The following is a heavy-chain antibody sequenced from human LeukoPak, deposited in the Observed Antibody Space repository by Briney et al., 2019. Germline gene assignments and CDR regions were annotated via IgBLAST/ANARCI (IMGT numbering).Heavy chain of an antibody. D-gene: IGHD6-13*01. CDR3: ARSSRYSSTNLSIGLDP. CDR2: IYYSGST. J-gene: IGHJ5*02. Sequence: SETLSLTCTVSGGSISSSSYYWGWIRQPPGKGLEWIGSIYYSGSTYYNPSLKSRVTISVDTSKNQFSLKLTSVTAADTAVYYCARSSRYSSTNLSIGLDPWGQGTLVTVSS. V-gene: IGHV4-39*01. CDR1: GGSISSSSYY.